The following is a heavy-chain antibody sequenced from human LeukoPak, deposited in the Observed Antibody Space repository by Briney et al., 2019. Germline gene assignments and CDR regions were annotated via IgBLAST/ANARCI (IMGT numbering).Heavy chain of an antibody. V-gene: IGHV3-48*02. CDR3: VRETMYAFDI. CDR2: ISSSSSAL. Sequence: SGGPLRLSCAASGFTFSGYSMNWVRHAPGKGLEWVSYISSSSSALYYADSVKGRFTISRDNAKKSLYLQMNSLRDEDTAVYYCVRETMYAFDIWGQGTIVTVSS. J-gene: IGHJ3*02. CDR1: GFTFSGYS. D-gene: IGHD1-1*01.